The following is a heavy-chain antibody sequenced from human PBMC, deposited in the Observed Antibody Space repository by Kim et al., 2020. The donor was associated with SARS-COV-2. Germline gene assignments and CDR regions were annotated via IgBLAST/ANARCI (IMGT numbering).Heavy chain of an antibody. J-gene: IGHJ6*01. CDR3: GKDRAGYDSSGYY. V-gene: IGHV3-30*18. CDR1: GFTFSNYD. CDR2: ISYDGSTK. Sequence: WGSLRLSCAASGFTFSNYDMHWVRQAPGKGLEWVAVISYDGSTKYYAASESRLTTTTKNNTKNTLYLQMNILRAEDAAVYCCGKDRAGYDSSGYY. D-gene: IGHD3-22*01.